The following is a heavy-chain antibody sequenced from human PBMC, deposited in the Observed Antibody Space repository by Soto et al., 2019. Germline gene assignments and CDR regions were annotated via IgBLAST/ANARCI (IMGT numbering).Heavy chain of an antibody. CDR1: GFTFNNFA. V-gene: IGHV3-33*01. J-gene: IGHJ6*02. CDR2: IWYDGSYK. Sequence: GGSLRLSCAASGFTFNNFAMHWVRRAPGKGLEWVAIIWYDGSYKYYADSVKGRFTISRDNSKNTLYLQMDSLRAEDTAVYYCARTLAAPDVWGQGTTVTVSS. CDR3: ARTLAAPDV. D-gene: IGHD6-6*01.